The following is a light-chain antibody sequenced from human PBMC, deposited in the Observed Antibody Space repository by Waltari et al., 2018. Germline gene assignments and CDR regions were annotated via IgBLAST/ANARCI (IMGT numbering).Light chain of an antibody. J-gene: IGLJ2*01. V-gene: IGLV2-8*01. CDR1: SSDVGGFDY. CDR2: EVS. CDR3: SSFAGSSQML. Sequence: QSALTQPPSASGSPGQSVTISCTGTSSDVGGFDYVSWYQQHPGKVPRLMIYEVSKRPAGDPDRFSGSKAGNTASLTVSGLQVEDEADYYCSSFAGSSQMLFGGGTKLTVL.